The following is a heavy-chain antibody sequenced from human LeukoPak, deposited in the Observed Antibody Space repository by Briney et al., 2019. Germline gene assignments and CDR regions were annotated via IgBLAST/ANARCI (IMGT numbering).Heavy chain of an antibody. CDR2: IYTSGST. CDR1: GGSTSSGSYY. D-gene: IGHD5-12*01. V-gene: IGHV4-61*02. CDR3: AREKPWLNWFDP. J-gene: IGHJ5*02. Sequence: SETLSLTCTVSGGSTSSGSYYWSWIRQPAGKGLEWIGRIYTSGSTNYNPSLKSRVTISVDTSKNQFSLKLSSVTAADTAVYYCAREKPWLNWFDPWGQGTLVTVSS.